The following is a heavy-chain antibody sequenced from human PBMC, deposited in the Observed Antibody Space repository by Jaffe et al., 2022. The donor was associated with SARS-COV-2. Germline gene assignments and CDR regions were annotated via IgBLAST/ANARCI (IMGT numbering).Heavy chain of an antibody. V-gene: IGHV4-34*01. Sequence: QVQLQQWGAGLLKPSETLSLTCAVYGGSFSGYYWSWIRQPPGKGLEWIGEINHSGSTNYNPSLKSRVTISVDTSKNQFSLKLSSVTAADTAVYYCARGGGAVATTVTTGGFIDYWGQGTLVTVSS. CDR3: ARGGGAVATTVTTGGFIDY. CDR1: GGSFSGYY. CDR2: INHSGST. D-gene: IGHD4-17*01. J-gene: IGHJ4*02.